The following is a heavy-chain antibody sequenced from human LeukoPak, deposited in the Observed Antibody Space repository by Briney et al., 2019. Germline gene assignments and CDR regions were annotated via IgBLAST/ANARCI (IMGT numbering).Heavy chain of an antibody. V-gene: IGHV3-9*01. D-gene: IGHD2-2*02. CDR2: ISWNSGNI. CDR1: GFTFDDYA. CDR3: TRGYCISTSCFTDY. J-gene: IGHJ4*02. Sequence: GRSLRLSCAASGFTFDDYAMHWVRQAPGKGLEWVSGISWNSGNIGYADSVKGRFTISRDNAKNSLYLQMNSLRAEDTALYYCTRGYCISTSCFTDYWGQGTLVTVSS.